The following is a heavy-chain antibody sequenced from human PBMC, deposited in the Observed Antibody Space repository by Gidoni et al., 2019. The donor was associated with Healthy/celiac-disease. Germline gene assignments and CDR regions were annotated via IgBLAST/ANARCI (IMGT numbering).Heavy chain of an antibody. CDR3: ATIVVVPAVIRPKYYYYGMDV. J-gene: IGHJ6*02. Sequence: QVQLVQSGAEVKKPGSSVKVSCKASGGTFSSYAISWVRQAPGQGLEWMGGIIPIFGTANYAQKFQGRVTITADESTSTAYMELSSLRSEDTAVYYCATIVVVPAVIRPKYYYYGMDVWGQGTTVTVSS. V-gene: IGHV1-69*01. D-gene: IGHD2-2*01. CDR1: GGTFSSYA. CDR2: IIPIFGTA.